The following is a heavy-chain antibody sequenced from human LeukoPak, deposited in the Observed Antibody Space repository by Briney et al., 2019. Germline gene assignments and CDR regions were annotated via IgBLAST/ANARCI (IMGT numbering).Heavy chain of an antibody. D-gene: IGHD6-19*01. CDR1: GFTFSDHY. CDR2: ISSSSSYT. Sequence: GGSLRLSCAASGFTFSDHYMSWIRQAPGKGLEWVSYISSSSSYTNYADSVKGRFTISRDNAKNSLYLQMNSLRAEDTAVYYCARVAVAGTLDPWGQGTLVTVSS. CDR3: ARVAVAGTLDP. J-gene: IGHJ5*02. V-gene: IGHV3-11*06.